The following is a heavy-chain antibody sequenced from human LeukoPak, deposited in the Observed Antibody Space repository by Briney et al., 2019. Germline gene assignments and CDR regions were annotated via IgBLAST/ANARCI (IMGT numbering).Heavy chain of an antibody. CDR1: GGSISSGGDY. D-gene: IGHD3-3*01. CDR3: ARVKLGYYDFWSGYSHLPTNPPPMFFEI. Sequence: SETLSLTCTVSGGSISSGGDYWSWIRQPPGKGLEWIGYIYHSVSTYYNPSLKSRVTISVDRSKNQFSLKLSSVTAADTAVYYCARVKLGYYDFWSGYSHLPTNPPPMFFEIWGQGTMVTVSS. CDR2: IYHSVST. V-gene: IGHV4-30-2*01. J-gene: IGHJ3*02.